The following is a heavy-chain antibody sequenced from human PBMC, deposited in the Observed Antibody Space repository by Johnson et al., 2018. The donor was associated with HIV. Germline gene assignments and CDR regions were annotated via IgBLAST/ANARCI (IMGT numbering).Heavy chain of an antibody. D-gene: IGHD2-15*01. CDR3: ARVQVYCSGGRCYHLEHPFI. J-gene: IGHJ3*02. Sequence: VQLVESGGGLVQPGGSLRLSCAASGFTFSSYWMSWVRQAPGKGLEWVANIKQDGSEKYYVDAVKGRCTISRDKAKNSLYLQMNSLRVEDTAVYYCARVQVYCSGGRCYHLEHPFIWGQGTKVTVSS. V-gene: IGHV3-7*01. CDR2: IKQDGSEK. CDR1: GFTFSSYW.